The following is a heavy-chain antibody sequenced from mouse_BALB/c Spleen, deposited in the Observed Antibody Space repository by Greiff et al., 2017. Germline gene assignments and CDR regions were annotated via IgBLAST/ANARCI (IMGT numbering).Heavy chain of an antibody. Sequence: QVQLQQPGAELVKPGASVKLSCKASGYTFTSYYMYWVKQSPGQGLEWIGGINPSNGGTNFNEKFKSKATLTVDKSSSTAYMQLSSLTSEDSAVYYCTRGGLRRGFAYWGQGTLVTVSA. CDR3: TRGGLRRGFAY. CDR1: GYTFTSYY. V-gene: IGHV1S81*02. J-gene: IGHJ3*01. D-gene: IGHD2-4*01. CDR2: INPSNGGT.